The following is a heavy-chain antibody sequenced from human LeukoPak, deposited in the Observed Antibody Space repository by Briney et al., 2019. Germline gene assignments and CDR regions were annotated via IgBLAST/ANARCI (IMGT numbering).Heavy chain of an antibody. J-gene: IGHJ6*02. CDR1: GFTFTTYW. V-gene: IGHV3-74*01. CDR3: ARDAVDTVNAV. D-gene: IGHD5-18*01. Sequence: GGSLRLSCAASGFTFTTYWMHWVRQAPGKGLVWVSHINSDGSITSYADSVKGRFTISRDNAKNTLYLQMNSLRAEDTAVYYCARDAVDTVNAVWGQGTTVTVS. CDR2: INSDGSIT.